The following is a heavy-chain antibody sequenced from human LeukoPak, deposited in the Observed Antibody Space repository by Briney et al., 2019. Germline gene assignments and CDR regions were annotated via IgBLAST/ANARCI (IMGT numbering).Heavy chain of an antibody. V-gene: IGHV3-43*01. CDR1: GFTFDDYT. Sequence: GGSLRLSCAASGFTFDDYTMHWVRQAPGKGLEWVSLISWDGGSTYYADSVKGRFTISRDNSKNSLYLQMNSLRTEDTALYYCAKDRLVYGSGSLPDYWSQGTLVTVSS. J-gene: IGHJ4*02. CDR2: ISWDGGST. CDR3: AKDRLVYGSGSLPDY. D-gene: IGHD3-10*01.